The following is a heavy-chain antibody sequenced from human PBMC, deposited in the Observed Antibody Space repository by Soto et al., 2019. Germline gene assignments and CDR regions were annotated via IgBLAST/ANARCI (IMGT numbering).Heavy chain of an antibody. D-gene: IGHD3-3*01. V-gene: IGHV3-48*03. CDR2: ISSSGSTI. J-gene: IGHJ5*01. CDR1: GFTFSSYE. Sequence: GSLRLSCAASGFTFSSYEMNWVRQAPGKGLEWVSYISSSGSTIYYADSVKGRFTISRDNAKNSLYLQMNSLRAEDTAVYFCAKERNFWSGTAGFDSWGQGSPVTVSS. CDR3: AKERNFWSGTAGFDS.